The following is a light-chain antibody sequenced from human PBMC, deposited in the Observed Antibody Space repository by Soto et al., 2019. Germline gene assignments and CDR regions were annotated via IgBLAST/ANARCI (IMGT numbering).Light chain of an antibody. CDR1: QSVLYSSNNQNY. CDR3: QQHYSTPLT. J-gene: IGKJ1*01. CDR2: WAS. Sequence: DIVMTQSPDSLAVSLGARATINCKSSQSVLYSSNNQNYLAWYQQKPGQPPKLLIYWASIRESGVPDRFSGSGSGTDFTLTISSLQAEDVAVYYCQQHYSTPLTFGQGTKVESK. V-gene: IGKV4-1*01.